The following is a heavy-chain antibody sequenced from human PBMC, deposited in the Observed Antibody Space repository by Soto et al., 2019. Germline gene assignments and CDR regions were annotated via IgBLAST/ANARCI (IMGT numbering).Heavy chain of an antibody. Sequence: ASVQVSWKDSGYIFPSYDINWVRQATGQGLGWMGWVNPNSGNTGYAQKFQGRVTMTRNTSISTAYMELSSLRSEDTAVYYCARGAYCGGDCLPFYYYYGMDVWGQGTTVTVA. CDR3: ARGAYCGGDCLPFYYYYGMDV. D-gene: IGHD2-21*02. J-gene: IGHJ6*02. CDR2: VNPNSGNT. V-gene: IGHV1-8*01. CDR1: GYIFPSYD.